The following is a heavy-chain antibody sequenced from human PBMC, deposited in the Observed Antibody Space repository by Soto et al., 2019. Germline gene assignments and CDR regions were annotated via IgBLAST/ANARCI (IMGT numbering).Heavy chain of an antibody. CDR3: ARGGWELLEEDYFDY. J-gene: IGHJ4*02. CDR1: GYTFTSYA. Sequence: QVQLVQSGAEVKKPGASVKVSCKASGYTFTSYAMHWVRQAPGQRLEWMGWINAGNGNTKYSQKFQGRVTITRDTSASTAYMELSSLRSEDTAVYYCARGGWELLEEDYFDYWGQGTLVTVSS. CDR2: INAGNGNT. D-gene: IGHD1-26*01. V-gene: IGHV1-3*01.